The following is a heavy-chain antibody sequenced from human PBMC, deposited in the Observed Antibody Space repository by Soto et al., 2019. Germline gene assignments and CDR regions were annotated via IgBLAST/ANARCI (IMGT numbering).Heavy chain of an antibody. V-gene: IGHV3-74*03. D-gene: IGHD4-17*01. J-gene: IGHJ6*02. Sequence: SLRLSCAAPGLSFSNTWMHWVRQAPGKGLVWVSHINSDGSSTTYADSVKGRFTISRDNSKNTLYLQMNSLRAEDTAVYYCAKDEWGPDYVGYYYGMDVWGQGTTVTVSS. CDR3: AKDEWGPDYVGYYYGMDV. CDR1: GLSFSNTW. CDR2: INSDGSST.